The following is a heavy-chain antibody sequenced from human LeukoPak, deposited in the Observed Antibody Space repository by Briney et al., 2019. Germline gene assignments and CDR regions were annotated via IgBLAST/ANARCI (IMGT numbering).Heavy chain of an antibody. CDR2: IHAGRGDT. V-gene: IGHV1-2*02. J-gene: IGHJ4*02. D-gene: IGHD7-27*01. CDR3: ATDENWGPDY. Sequence: ASVKVSCKASGFTFSGYYMHWVRQAPGQGLEWMGWIHAGRGDTNYAQKFQGRFTMTRDTSINTLFMELSSLRSDDTAVYYCATDENWGPDYWGQGTLVTVSS. CDR1: GFTFSGYY.